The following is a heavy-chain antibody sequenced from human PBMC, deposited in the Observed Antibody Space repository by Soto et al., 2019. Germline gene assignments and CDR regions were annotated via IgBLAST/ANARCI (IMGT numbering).Heavy chain of an antibody. V-gene: IGHV3-23*01. CDR1: GFTFSSYS. Sequence: QPGGSLRLSCAASGFTFSSYSMNWVRQAPGKGLEWVSAISGSGGSTYYADSVKGRFAISRDSSKNTLYLQMNSLRAEDTAVYYCAKDNGYSSGWKDYWGQGTLVTVSS. J-gene: IGHJ4*02. CDR3: AKDNGYSSGWKDY. D-gene: IGHD6-19*01. CDR2: ISGSGGST.